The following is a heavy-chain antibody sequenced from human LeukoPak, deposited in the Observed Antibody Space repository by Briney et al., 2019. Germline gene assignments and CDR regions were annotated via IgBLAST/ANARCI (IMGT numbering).Heavy chain of an antibody. D-gene: IGHD1-26*01. CDR1: GFTFDDYD. CDR3: AKDQAGA. Sequence: GGSLRLSCAASGFTFDDYDLNWVRQAPGKGLEWVAFIRYDGNSQFYADSVKGRFTISRDNGKNTLYLQMNSLGVEDTAVYYCAKDQAGAWGQGTRVTVSS. J-gene: IGHJ5*02. V-gene: IGHV3-30*02. CDR2: IRYDGNSQ.